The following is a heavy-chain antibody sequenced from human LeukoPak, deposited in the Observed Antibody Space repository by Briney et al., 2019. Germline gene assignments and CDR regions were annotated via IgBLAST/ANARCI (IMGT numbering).Heavy chain of an antibody. CDR3: ARAPSEIGGYYPEYFRH. J-gene: IGHJ1*01. D-gene: IGHD3-22*01. Sequence: PGGSLRPSCAASGFIFSSYAMSWVRQAPGKGLVWVSRIKSDGGTNYADSVKGRFTISRDNAKKTVSLQMNSLRPEDTGVYYCARAPSEIGGYYPEYFRHWGRGTLVTVSS. CDR1: GFIFSSYA. V-gene: IGHV3-74*01. CDR2: IKSDGGT.